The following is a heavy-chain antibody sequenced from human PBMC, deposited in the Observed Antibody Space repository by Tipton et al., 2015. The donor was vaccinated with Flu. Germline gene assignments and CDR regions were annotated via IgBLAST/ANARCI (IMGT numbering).Heavy chain of an antibody. CDR3: ARSTYYYGSGSSDY. CDR1: DYSIGSGYY. J-gene: IGHJ4*02. Sequence: TLSLTCTVSDYSIGSGYYWGWIRQPPGKGLEWIGCISHSGRTYYNPSLKSRVTISVDTAKNQFSQRLSSVTDADTAVYYCARSTYYYGSGSSDYWGQGTLVTVSS. CDR2: ISHSGRT. V-gene: IGHV4-38-2*02. D-gene: IGHD3-10*01.